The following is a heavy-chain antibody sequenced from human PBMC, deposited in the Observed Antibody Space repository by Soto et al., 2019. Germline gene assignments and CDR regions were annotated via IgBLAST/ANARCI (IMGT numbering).Heavy chain of an antibody. D-gene: IGHD3-9*01. CDR3: AKDLSHFDWILPFDY. Sequence: GGSLRLSCAASGFTFSSYGMHWVRQAPGKGLEWVSGISGSGDNTYYADSVKGRLTISRDNSKNTLYLQMSSLRAEDTAVYFCAKDLSHFDWILPFDYWGQGTLVTVSS. V-gene: IGHV3-23*01. J-gene: IGHJ4*02. CDR1: GFTFSSYG. CDR2: ISGSGDNT.